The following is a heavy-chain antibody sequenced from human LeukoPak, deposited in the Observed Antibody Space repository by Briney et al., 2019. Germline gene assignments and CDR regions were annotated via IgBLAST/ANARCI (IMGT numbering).Heavy chain of an antibody. V-gene: IGHV2-5*01. Sequence: SGPTLAKPTQTLTLTCTFSGFSLSTSGVGVGWIRQPPGKALEWLALIYWNDDKRYSPSLKSRLTITKDTSKNQVVLTMTNMDPVDTATYYCAHRRWSSEMATIFFDYWGQGTLVTVSS. CDR3: AHRRWSSEMATIFFDY. J-gene: IGHJ4*02. CDR2: IYWNDDK. D-gene: IGHD5-24*01. CDR1: GFSLSTSGVG.